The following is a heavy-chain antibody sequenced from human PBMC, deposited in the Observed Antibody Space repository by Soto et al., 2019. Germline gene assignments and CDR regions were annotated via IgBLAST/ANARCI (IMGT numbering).Heavy chain of an antibody. CDR2: IYYSGST. Sequence: QVQLQESGPGLVKPSETLSLTCTVSGGSISSYYWSWIRQPPGKGLEWIGYIYYSGSTNYNPSLKSRVTISVDTSKNQFSLKLSSVTAADTAVYYCARHLSRLGFHPTAIDYWGQGTLVTVSS. CDR1: GGSISSYY. D-gene: IGHD7-27*01. CDR3: ARHLSRLGFHPTAIDY. V-gene: IGHV4-59*08. J-gene: IGHJ4*02.